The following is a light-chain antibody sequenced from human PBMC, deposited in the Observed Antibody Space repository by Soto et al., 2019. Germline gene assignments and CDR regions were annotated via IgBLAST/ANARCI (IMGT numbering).Light chain of an antibody. Sequence: QPVLTQPPSASGTPGERVTISCSGSSTNIGSSTINWYQQVPGTAPKLLIYKNNQRPSGVPDRFSGSKSGTSASLAISGLQSEDEADYYCAAWDDSLKGRVFGGGTQLTVL. CDR1: STNIGSST. CDR2: KNN. CDR3: AAWDDSLKGRV. J-gene: IGLJ7*01. V-gene: IGLV1-44*01.